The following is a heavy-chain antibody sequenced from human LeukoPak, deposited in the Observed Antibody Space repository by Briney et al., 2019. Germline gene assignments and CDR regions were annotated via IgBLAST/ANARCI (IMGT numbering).Heavy chain of an antibody. CDR3: ARGPVLRYFDWFLDY. CDR1: GYSFTNYW. J-gene: IGHJ4*02. CDR2: IYPGDSDT. Sequence: RGESLKISCQGSGYSFTNYWIAWVRQMPGRGLEWVGIIYPGDSDTRYSPSFQGQVTTSVDKSINTAYLQWSSLKASDTAMYYCARGPVLRYFDWFLDYWGQGTLVTVSS. D-gene: IGHD3-9*01. V-gene: IGHV5-51*01.